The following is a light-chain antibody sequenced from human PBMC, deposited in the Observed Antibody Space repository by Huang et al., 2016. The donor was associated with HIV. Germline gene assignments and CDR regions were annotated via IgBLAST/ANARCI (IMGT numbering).Light chain of an antibody. V-gene: IGKV1-13*02. CDR1: QGITNY. J-gene: IGKJ4*01. Sequence: AIQLTQSPSSVSAFVGDRVAITCRASQGITNYVAWYQQKPGKAPKLVIDVASTLERGVPSRVSGRGSGTDFTLAISSLQPEDSATYYCQQFNSYPFIFGGGTKVEIK. CDR3: QQFNSYPFI. CDR2: VAS.